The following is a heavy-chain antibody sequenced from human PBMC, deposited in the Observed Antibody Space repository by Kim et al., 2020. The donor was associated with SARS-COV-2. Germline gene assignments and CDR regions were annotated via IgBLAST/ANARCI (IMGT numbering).Heavy chain of an antibody. J-gene: IGHJ3*01. CDR3: AKGTDDAFDV. V-gene: IGHV3-23*01. CDR1: GFVFSSYA. D-gene: IGHD1-1*01. CDR2: ISANTISS. Sequence: GGSLRLSCTASGFVFSSYAMSWVRQAPGKGLEWVSTISANTISSYYGDSVQGRFTISRDNSGNTLFLQMSNLRVDDTALYLCAKGTDDAFDVWGQGTVVT.